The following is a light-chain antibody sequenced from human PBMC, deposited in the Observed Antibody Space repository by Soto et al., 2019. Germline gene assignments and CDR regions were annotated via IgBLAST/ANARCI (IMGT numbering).Light chain of an antibody. J-gene: IGKJ5*01. CDR2: GAS. V-gene: IGKV3-20*01. Sequence: EIVLTQSPGTLSLSPGERATLSCRASQSVSSGLAWYQQKPGQAPRLLISGASNRATGIPDRFSGSGSGTDFTLTISRLEPEDFALHYCQQYGGSPISFGQGTRLEIK. CDR1: QSVSSG. CDR3: QQYGGSPIS.